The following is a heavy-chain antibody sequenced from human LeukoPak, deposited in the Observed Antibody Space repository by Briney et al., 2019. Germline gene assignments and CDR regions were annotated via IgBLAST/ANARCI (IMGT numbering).Heavy chain of an antibody. J-gene: IGHJ4*02. CDR3: ARDVRRAARYYFDY. V-gene: IGHV3-30*04. CDR2: IAADGKDK. Sequence: GGSLRLSCAASGFTFSTYALHWVRRAPGKGLEWVAVIAADGKDKHHADSVKGRFTISRDNSKNTLYLQMNSLRTEDTAVYYCARDVRRAARYYFDYWGQGTLVTVSS. CDR1: GFTFSTYA. D-gene: IGHD6-25*01.